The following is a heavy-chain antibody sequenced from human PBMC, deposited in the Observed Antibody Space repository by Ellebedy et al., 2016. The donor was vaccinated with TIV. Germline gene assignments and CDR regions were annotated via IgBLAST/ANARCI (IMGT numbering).Heavy chain of an antibody. CDR1: GGSISSSSYY. D-gene: IGHD3-3*01. CDR3: AIPLLRGDFGSFDY. CDR2: IYYSGST. Sequence: MPSETLSLTCTVSGGSISSSSYYWGWIRQPPGKGLEWIGSIYYSGSTYYNPSLKSRVTISVDTSKNQFSLKLSSVTAADTAVYYCAIPLLRGDFGSFDYWGQGTLVTVSS. J-gene: IGHJ4*02. V-gene: IGHV4-39*01.